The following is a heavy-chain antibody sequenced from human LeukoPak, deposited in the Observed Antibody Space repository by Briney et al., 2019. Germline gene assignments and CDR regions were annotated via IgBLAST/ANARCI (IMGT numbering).Heavy chain of an antibody. J-gene: IGHJ4*02. CDR2: IYAGGNT. CDR3: ASGEWPQDY. Sequence: QPGGSLRLSCAASGFTVGGNYMTWVRQAPGRGLEWVSLIYAGGNTYYPASVKGRFTISRDNSKNTLYLQMNSLRAEDTAVYYCASGEWPQDYWGQGTLVTVSS. D-gene: IGHD3-10*01. V-gene: IGHV3-53*01. CDR1: GFTVGGNY.